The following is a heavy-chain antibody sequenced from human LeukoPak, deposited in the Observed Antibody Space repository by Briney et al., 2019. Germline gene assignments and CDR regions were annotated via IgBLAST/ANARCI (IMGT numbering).Heavy chain of an antibody. D-gene: IGHD3-3*01. Sequence: PSETLSLTCTVSGGPISTHYWSWIRQPAGKGLEWIGRIHTSGSTNYNPSLKSRVTMSVDMSKNQFSLKLNSVTAADTAVYSCARIYDFWSNPIYYFDYWGQGALVTVSS. V-gene: IGHV4-4*07. CDR1: GGPISTHY. CDR2: IHTSGST. J-gene: IGHJ4*02. CDR3: ARIYDFWSNPIYYFDY.